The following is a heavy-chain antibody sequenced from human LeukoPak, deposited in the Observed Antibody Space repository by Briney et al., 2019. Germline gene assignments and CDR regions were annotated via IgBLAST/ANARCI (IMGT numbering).Heavy chain of an antibody. D-gene: IGHD6-19*01. CDR1: GFSLSTSGVG. J-gene: IGHJ4*02. CDR2: IYWDDDK. Sequence: SGPTLVKPTQTLTLTRTFSGFSLSTSGVGVGWIRQPPGKALEWLALIYWDDDKRYSPSLKSRLTITKDTSKNQVVLTMTNMDPVDTATYYCAHAHSKIAVAGNQFDYWGQGTLVTVSS. CDR3: AHAHSKIAVAGNQFDY. V-gene: IGHV2-5*02.